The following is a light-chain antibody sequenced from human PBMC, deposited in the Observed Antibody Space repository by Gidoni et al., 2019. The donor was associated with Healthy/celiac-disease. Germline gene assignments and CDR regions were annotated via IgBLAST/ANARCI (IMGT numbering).Light chain of an antibody. CDR1: QSVSSSY. CDR3: QQYGSSPRT. Sequence: DIVLTPSPGTLSLSPGERATLSCRASQSVSSSYLAWYQQTPGQAPRLLIYGASSRATGIPARFSGSGSGTDFTLTISRLEPEDFAVYYCQQYGSSPRTFGQGTKVEIK. V-gene: IGKV3-20*01. CDR2: GAS. J-gene: IGKJ1*01.